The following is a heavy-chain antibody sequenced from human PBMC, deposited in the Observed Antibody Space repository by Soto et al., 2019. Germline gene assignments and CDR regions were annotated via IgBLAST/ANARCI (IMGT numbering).Heavy chain of an antibody. J-gene: IGHJ5*02. Sequence: SETLSLTCTVSGDSVSSADYYWSWIRQPPGEGLEWIGHIYYSGSTYYTSSLRGRVTISVDTSKNQFSLNLNSVTAADTAVYYCVRDRGSSWMYKWFDPWGQGTQVTVSS. CDR1: GDSVSSADYY. CDR3: VRDRGSSWMYKWFDP. V-gene: IGHV4-30-4*01. D-gene: IGHD2-2*01. CDR2: IYYSGST.